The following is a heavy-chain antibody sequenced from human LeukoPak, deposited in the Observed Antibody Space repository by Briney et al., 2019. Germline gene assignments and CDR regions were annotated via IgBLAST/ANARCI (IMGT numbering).Heavy chain of an antibody. D-gene: IGHD6-13*01. CDR2: ISYDGSNK. Sequence: PGGSLRLSCAASGFTFSSYGMHWVRQAPGKGLEWVAVISYDGSNKYYADSVKGRFTISRDNSKNTLYLQMNSLRAEDTAVYYCAKVSSSPIFDAFDIWGQGTMVTVSS. V-gene: IGHV3-30*19. CDR3: AKVSSSPIFDAFDI. J-gene: IGHJ3*02. CDR1: GFTFSSYG.